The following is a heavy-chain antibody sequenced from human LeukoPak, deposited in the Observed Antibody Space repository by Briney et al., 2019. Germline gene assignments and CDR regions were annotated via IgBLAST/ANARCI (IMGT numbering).Heavy chain of an antibody. D-gene: IGHD1-26*01. CDR1: GFTFSSYA. CDR3: AKGGENGRYFVLDS. V-gene: IGHV3-23*01. J-gene: IGHJ4*02. Sequence: GGSLRLSCAASGFTFSSYAMSWVRQAPGKGLEWVSAISGSGGSTYYADSVKGRFTISRDNSKNTLYLQMNSLRADDTAIYYCAKGGENGRYFVLDSWGQGFLVTVSS. CDR2: ISGSGGST.